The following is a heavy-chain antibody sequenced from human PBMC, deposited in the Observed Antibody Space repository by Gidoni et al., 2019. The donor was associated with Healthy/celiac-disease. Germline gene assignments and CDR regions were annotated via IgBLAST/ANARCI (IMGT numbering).Heavy chain of an antibody. V-gene: IGHV3-30-3*01. CDR2: ISYDGSNK. J-gene: IGHJ4*02. CDR3: ARAQIVVVPAAILHYYFDY. D-gene: IGHD2-2*01. Sequence: QVQLVASGGGVVQPGRSLRLSCAASGFTFSSYAMHWVRQAPGKGLEWVAVISYDGSNKYYADSVKGRFTISRDNSKNTLYLQMNSLRAEDTAVYYCARAQIVVVPAAILHYYFDYWGQGTLVTVSS. CDR1: GFTFSSYA.